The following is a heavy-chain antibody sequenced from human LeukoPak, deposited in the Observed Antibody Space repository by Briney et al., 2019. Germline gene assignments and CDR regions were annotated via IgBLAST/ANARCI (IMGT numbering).Heavy chain of an antibody. CDR1: GYSISSGYY. CDR2: IYHSGST. D-gene: IGHD6-19*01. J-gene: IGHJ4*02. CDR3: ARDQRGSSGWYYGY. Sequence: SETLSLTCTVSGYSISSGYYWGWIRQPPGKGLEWIGSIYHSGSTYYNPSLKSRVTISVDTSKNQFSLKLSSVTAADTAVYYCARDQRGSSGWYYGYWGQGTLVTVSS. V-gene: IGHV4-38-2*02.